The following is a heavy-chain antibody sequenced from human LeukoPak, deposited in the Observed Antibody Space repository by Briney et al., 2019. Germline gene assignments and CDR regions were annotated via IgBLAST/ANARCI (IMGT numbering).Heavy chain of an antibody. CDR3: AKSGLSRFDY. V-gene: IGHV3-23*01. Sequence: GGSLRLSCAASGFAFSTYAMSWVRQAPGKGLEWVATVSGSGGNTHYADSVKGRFTISRDNTKNTLSLQMNSLRAEDTAVYYCAKSGLSRFDYWGQGTLITVSS. CDR2: VSGSGGNT. J-gene: IGHJ4*02. D-gene: IGHD4/OR15-4a*01. CDR1: GFAFSTYA.